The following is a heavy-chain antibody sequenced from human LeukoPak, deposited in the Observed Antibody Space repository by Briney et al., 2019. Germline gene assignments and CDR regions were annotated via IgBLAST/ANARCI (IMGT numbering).Heavy chain of an antibody. D-gene: IGHD1-1*01. J-gene: IGHJ4*02. Sequence: AGGSLRLSCAASGFTFSSYWMHWVRQAPGKGLVCVSRIKSDGSSTSYADSVKGRFTISRGDAKNTLYLQMNSLRAEDTAVYYCARAYNSHFDYWGQGALVTVSS. V-gene: IGHV3-74*01. CDR2: IKSDGSST. CDR1: GFTFSSYW. CDR3: ARAYNSHFDY.